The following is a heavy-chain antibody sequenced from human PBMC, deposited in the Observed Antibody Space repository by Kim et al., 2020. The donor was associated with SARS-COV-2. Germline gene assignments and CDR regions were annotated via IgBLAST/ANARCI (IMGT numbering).Heavy chain of an antibody. V-gene: IGHV3-30*04. D-gene: IGHD4-17*01. Sequence: GGSLRLSCAASGFTFSSYAMHWVRQAPGKGLEWVAVISYDGSNKYYADSVKGRFTISRDNSKNTLYLQMNSLRAEDTAVYYCARELSTVVTPYFDYWGQGTLVTVSS. CDR1: GFTFSSYA. J-gene: IGHJ4*02. CDR2: ISYDGSNK. CDR3: ARELSTVVTPYFDY.